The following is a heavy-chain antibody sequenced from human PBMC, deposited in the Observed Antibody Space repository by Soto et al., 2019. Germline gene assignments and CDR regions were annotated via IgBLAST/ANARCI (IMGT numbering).Heavy chain of an antibody. CDR3: ARARMFSGAHHDY. V-gene: IGHV1-18*04. CDR2: ITPYNGNA. J-gene: IGHJ4*02. D-gene: IGHD1-26*01. Sequence: QVHLVQSGAVVENPGASVKVSCKASGYTFTNFGINWVRQAPGQGFVWMGWITPYNGNANYPQKHQDRLTITTDTSTNTAYLELRSLRSDDTAVYFCARARMFSGAHHDYWGQGTRVTVSS. CDR1: GYTFTNFG.